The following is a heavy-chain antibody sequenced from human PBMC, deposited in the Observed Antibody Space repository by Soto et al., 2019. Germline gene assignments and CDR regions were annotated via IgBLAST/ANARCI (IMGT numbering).Heavy chain of an antibody. Sequence: SLRLSCAFSVCTFDDNAMHCVRQSPEKGLEWVSGINWKSDIGYADSVKGRFTISRDNAENSLYLQMNSLRAEDTALYYCAISQDRGGRTTFIYWGQGTQVSVSS. CDR2: INWKSDI. V-gene: IGHV3-9*01. J-gene: IGHJ4*02. CDR1: VCTFDDNA. D-gene: IGHD3-16*01. CDR3: AISQDRGGRTTFIY.